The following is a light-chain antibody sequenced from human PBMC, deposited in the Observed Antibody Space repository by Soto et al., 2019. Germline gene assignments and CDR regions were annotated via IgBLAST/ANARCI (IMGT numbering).Light chain of an antibody. J-gene: IGKJ1*01. CDR3: QQYYSTPPT. V-gene: IGKV4-1*01. Sequence: DIVMTHSPDSLAVSLGERATINCKSSQSVLYSSNNKNYLAWYQQKPGQPPKLLIYWASTRESGVPDRFSGSGSGTDFTLTISSLQAEDMAVYYCQQYYSTPPTFGQGTKVEIK. CDR1: QSVLYSSNNKNY. CDR2: WAS.